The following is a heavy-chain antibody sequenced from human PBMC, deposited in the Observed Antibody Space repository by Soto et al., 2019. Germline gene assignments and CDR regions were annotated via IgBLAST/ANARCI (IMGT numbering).Heavy chain of an antibody. CDR3: AKLTGVTTYAFDI. V-gene: IGHV3-23*01. CDR2: ISESGGST. J-gene: IGHJ3*02. CDR1: GFSFSDYA. D-gene: IGHD4-17*01. Sequence: GGSLRLSCAASGFSFSDYAMSWVRQAPGKGLEWVSVISESGGSTHYADSVRGRFTVSRDNSENTLYLQMNSLRAEDTAVYYCAKLTGVTTYAFDIWGQGTMVTVSS.